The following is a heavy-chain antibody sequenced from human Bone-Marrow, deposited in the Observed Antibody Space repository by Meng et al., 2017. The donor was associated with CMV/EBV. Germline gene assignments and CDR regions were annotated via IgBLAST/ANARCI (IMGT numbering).Heavy chain of an antibody. CDR1: GFTFSSYW. CDR3: ARVLLPHYCSSTSCYSPYYYYYGMDV. V-gene: IGHV3-7*01. Sequence: GESLKISCAASGFTFSSYWMSWVRQAPGKGLEWVANIKQEGSEKYYVDYVKGRFTISRDNAKNSLYPQMNSLRAEDTAVYYCARVLLPHYCSSTSCYSPYYYYYGMDVWGQGTTVTVSS. CDR2: IKQEGSEK. D-gene: IGHD2-2*02. J-gene: IGHJ6*02.